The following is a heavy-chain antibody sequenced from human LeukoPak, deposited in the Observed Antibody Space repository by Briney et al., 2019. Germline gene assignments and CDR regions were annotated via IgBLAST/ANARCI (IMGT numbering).Heavy chain of an antibody. CDR3: ARDHFGMDV. CDR1: GYSISSGYY. J-gene: IGHJ6*04. Sequence: SETLSLTCAVSGYSISSGYYWGWIRQPPGKGLEWIGSIYHSGSTYYNPSLKSRVTISVDTSKNQFSLKLSSVTAADTAVYYCARDHFGMDVWGKGTTVTVSS. V-gene: IGHV4-38-2*02. CDR2: IYHSGST.